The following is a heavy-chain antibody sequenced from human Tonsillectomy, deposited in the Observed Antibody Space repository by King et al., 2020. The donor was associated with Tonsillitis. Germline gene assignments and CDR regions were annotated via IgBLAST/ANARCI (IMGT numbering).Heavy chain of an antibody. CDR1: GLTVSSHY. CDR2: IIGSGVT. Sequence: VQLVESGGDLVQPGGSLRLSCTASGLTVSSHYMSWVRQAPGRGLEWVSIIIGSGVTYYADSVKGRFTISRDTSKNTLYLHMNSLRAEDTAVYYCERDPRYDFSQYYGLDVWGQGTTVTVS. J-gene: IGHJ6*02. CDR3: ERDPRYDFSQYYGLDV. D-gene: IGHD3/OR15-3a*01. V-gene: IGHV3-66*01.